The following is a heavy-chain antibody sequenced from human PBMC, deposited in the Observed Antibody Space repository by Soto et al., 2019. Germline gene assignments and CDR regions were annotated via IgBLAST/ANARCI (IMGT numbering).Heavy chain of an antibody. D-gene: IGHD6-13*01. J-gene: IGHJ6*02. CDR2: ISAYNGNT. CDR3: ARERSIAAAGMDYYYYYGMDV. V-gene: IGHV1-18*01. CDR1: GYTFTSHG. Sequence: ASVKVSCKASGYTFTSHGISWVRQAPGQGLEWMGWISAYNGNTNYAQKLQGRVTMTTDTSTSTAYMELRSLRSDDTAVYYCARERSIAAAGMDYYYYYGMDVWGQGTTVTVSS.